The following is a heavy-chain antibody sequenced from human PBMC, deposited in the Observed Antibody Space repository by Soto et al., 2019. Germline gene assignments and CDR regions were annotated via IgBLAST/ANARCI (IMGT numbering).Heavy chain of an antibody. CDR2: IWYDGSNK. D-gene: IGHD6-13*01. V-gene: IGHV3-33*01. Sequence: QVQLVESGGGVVQPGRSLRLPCAASGFTFSSYGMHWVRQAPGKGLEWVAVIWYDGSNKYYADSVKGRFTISRDNSKNTLYLQMNSLRAEDTAVYYCARDRIAAAGTRVYYYGMDVWGQGTTVTVSS. J-gene: IGHJ6*02. CDR1: GFTFSSYG. CDR3: ARDRIAAAGTRVYYYGMDV.